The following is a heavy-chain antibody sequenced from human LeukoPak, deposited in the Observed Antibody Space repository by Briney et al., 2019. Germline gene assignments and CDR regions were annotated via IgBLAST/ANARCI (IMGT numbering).Heavy chain of an antibody. CDR3: ARDLVVVPAAIEAYYYYYMDV. D-gene: IGHD2-2*02. J-gene: IGHJ6*03. V-gene: IGHV4-34*01. CDR2: INHSGST. Sequence: SETLSLTCAVYGGSFSGYYWSWIRQPPGKGLEWIGEINHSGSTNYNPSLKSRVTISLDTSKNQFSLKVISMTAADTAVYYCARDLVVVPAAIEAYYYYYMDVWGKGTTVTISS. CDR1: GGSFSGYY.